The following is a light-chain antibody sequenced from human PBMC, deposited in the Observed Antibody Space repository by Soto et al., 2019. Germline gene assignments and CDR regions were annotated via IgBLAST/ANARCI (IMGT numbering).Light chain of an antibody. CDR1: TSDVGAYNY. Sequence: QSVLTQPASVSGSPGQSITISCTGTTSDVGAYNYVSWYQHHPGRAPKLMIFEVSNRPSGVSNRFSASKSGHTASLTISGLQAEDEADYYCSSYTNRDTLVFGGGTKVTVL. CDR3: SSYTNRDTLV. V-gene: IGLV2-14*01. CDR2: EVS. J-gene: IGLJ3*02.